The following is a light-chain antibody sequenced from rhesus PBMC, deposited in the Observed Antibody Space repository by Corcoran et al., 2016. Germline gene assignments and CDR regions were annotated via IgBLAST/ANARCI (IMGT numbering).Light chain of an antibody. CDR1: QGIISW. Sequence: DIQMTQSPSSLSASVGDTVTITCRASQGIISWLAWYQQKQGKAPKLRMYKASSLQSGVPSRFSGSGSGTDFTPTVSSLQSEDFATYYWQQYSTRPPTFGQGTKVESK. CDR2: KAS. J-gene: IGKJ1*01. CDR3: QQYSTRPPT. V-gene: IGKV1-22*01.